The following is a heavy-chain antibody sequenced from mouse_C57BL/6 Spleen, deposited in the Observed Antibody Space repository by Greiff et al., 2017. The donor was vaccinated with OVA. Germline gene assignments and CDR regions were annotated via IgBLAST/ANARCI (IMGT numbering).Heavy chain of an antibody. CDR1: GYTFTSYW. J-gene: IGHJ2*01. CDR2: IYPGSGST. Sequence: QVPLKQPGAELVKPGASVKMSCQASGYTFTSYWITWLKQRPGHGLAWIGDIYPGSGSTNYNEKFKSKATLTVDTSSSTAYMQLSSLTSEDAAVYYCARRGYYFDYWGQGTTLTVSS. V-gene: IGHV1-55*01. CDR3: ARRGYYFDY.